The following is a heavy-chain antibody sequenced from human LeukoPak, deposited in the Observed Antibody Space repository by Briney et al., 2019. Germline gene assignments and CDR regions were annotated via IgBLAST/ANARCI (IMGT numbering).Heavy chain of an antibody. D-gene: IGHD3-3*01. Sequence: PSETLSLTCTVSGGSISSYYWSWIRQPPGKGLEWIGYIYYSGSTNYNPSLKSRVTISVDTSKNQFSLKLSSVTAADTAVYYCARETTYYDFWSGYRTPYYFDYWGQGTPVTVSS. V-gene: IGHV4-59*01. CDR3: ARETTYYDFWSGYRTPYYFDY. J-gene: IGHJ4*02. CDR1: GGSISSYY. CDR2: IYYSGST.